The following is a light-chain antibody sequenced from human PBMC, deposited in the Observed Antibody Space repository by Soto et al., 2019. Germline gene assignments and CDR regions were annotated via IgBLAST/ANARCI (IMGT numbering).Light chain of an antibody. CDR1: ESISSW. CDR2: KAS. V-gene: IGKV1-5*03. CDR3: QQYYSYPVD. Sequence: DIQLTHSPSTLSASVGDRVTITCRASESISSWLAWYQQKPGKAPKLLIYKASSLESGVPSRFSGSGSGTEFTLTISSLQPDDFATYYCQQYYSYPVDFVQGTKLEIK. J-gene: IGKJ2*01.